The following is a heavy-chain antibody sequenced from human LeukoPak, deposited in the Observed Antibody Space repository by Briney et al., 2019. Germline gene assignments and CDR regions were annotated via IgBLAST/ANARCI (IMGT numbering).Heavy chain of an antibody. CDR3: ASSSWGDYYYYMDV. D-gene: IGHD3-16*01. Sequence: SETLSLTCAVYGGSFSGYYWSWIRQPPGRGLEWIGEINHSGSTNYNPSLKSRVTISVDTSKNQFSLKLSSVTAADTAVYYCASSSWGDYYYYMDVWGKGTTVTVSS. J-gene: IGHJ6*03. V-gene: IGHV4-34*01. CDR2: INHSGST. CDR1: GGSFSGYY.